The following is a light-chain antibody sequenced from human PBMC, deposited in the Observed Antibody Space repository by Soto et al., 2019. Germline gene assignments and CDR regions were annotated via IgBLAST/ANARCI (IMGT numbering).Light chain of an antibody. Sequence: EIVLTQSPGTLSLSPGERATLSCRASQSVSSSYLAWYKQKPGQAPRLLIYGASSRATGIPARFSGSGSGTDFNLTISRLEPDDCAVYDCQQYGSSPVFTFGNETKVYIK. J-gene: IGKJ3*01. CDR1: QSVSSSY. V-gene: IGKV3-20*01. CDR2: GAS. CDR3: QQYGSSPVFT.